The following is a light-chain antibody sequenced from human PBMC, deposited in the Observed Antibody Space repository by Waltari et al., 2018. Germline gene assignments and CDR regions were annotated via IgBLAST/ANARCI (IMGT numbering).Light chain of an antibody. CDR3: CSYAGSYTWV. CDR1: SSDIGGYNY. Sequence: QAALTQPRPVSGSPGQSVTISCTGTSSDIGGYNYVSWYQQHPGTAPKLMLYEVSKRPSGVSDRFSGSKSGNTASLTISGLQAEDEADYYCCSYAGSYTWVFGGGTRLTVL. CDR2: EVS. V-gene: IGLV2-11*01. J-gene: IGLJ2*01.